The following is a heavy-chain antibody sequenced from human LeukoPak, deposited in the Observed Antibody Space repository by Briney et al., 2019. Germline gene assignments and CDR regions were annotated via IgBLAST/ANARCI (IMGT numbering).Heavy chain of an antibody. V-gene: IGHV1-2*02. J-gene: IGHJ4*02. CDR1: GYTFTGYY. CDR2: INPNSGGT. D-gene: IGHD2-2*02. CDR3: ARDRFRVVPAAIPDY. Sequence: ASVKVSCKASGYTFTGYYMHWVRQAPGQGLEWMGWINPNSGGTNYVQKFQGRVTMTRDTSISTAYMELSRLRSDDTAVYYCARDRFRVVPAAIPDYWGQGTLVTVSS.